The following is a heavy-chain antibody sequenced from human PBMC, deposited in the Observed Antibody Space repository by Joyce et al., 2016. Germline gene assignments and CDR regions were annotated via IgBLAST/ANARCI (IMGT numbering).Heavy chain of an antibody. Sequence: EVQLVQSGAEVKKPGESLRISCIASGYTFSNYWIAWVRQLPGEGLEWLGRIDPRDSYTNYSPSFQGHVTIPIDKSLTTAYLQWSSLKASDTAMYYCARRGYSDFDYYFDFWGQGTLVTVSS. D-gene: IGHD5-12*01. CDR3: ARRGYSDFDYYFDF. V-gene: IGHV5-10-1*03. CDR1: GYTFSNYW. J-gene: IGHJ4*02. CDR2: IDPRDSYT.